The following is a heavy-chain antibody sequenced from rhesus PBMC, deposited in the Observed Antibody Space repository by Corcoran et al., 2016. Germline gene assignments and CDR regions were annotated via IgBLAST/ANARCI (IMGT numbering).Heavy chain of an antibody. J-gene: IGHJ4*01. D-gene: IGHD6-31*01. CDR1: GGSISDSYR. CDR3: ARGIGAAGTYFDY. Sequence: QVQLQESGPGVVKPSATMSLTCAVSGGSISDSYRWSWIRQPPGKGLDCIRYIYGNIQSTNYNPPLKSRVTISKDTSKNQCSWNVSSVTAADTAVYYCARGIGAAGTYFDYWGQGVLVTVSS. V-gene: IGHV4S10*01. CDR2: IYGNIQST.